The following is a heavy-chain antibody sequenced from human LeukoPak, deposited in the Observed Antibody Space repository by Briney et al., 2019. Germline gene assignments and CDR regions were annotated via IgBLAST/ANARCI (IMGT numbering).Heavy chain of an antibody. CDR1: GYTFTSYY. CDR2: LNPSGGST. CDR3: ARDRGWELRWFELDY. D-gene: IGHD1-26*01. J-gene: IGHJ4*02. Sequence: RASVKVSCKASGYTFTSYYMHWVRQAPGQGLEWMGILNPSGGSTSYAQKSQGRVTMTRDMSTSTVYMGQSSLRSEDTAVYYCARDRGWELRWFELDYWGQGTLVTVSS. V-gene: IGHV1-46*01.